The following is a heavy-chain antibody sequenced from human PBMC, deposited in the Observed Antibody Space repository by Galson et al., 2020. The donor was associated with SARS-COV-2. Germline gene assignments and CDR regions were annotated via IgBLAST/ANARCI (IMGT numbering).Heavy chain of an antibody. CDR2: ISYDGSNK. D-gene: IGHD3-3*01. J-gene: IGHJ6*02. CDR1: GFTFSSYA. V-gene: IGHV3-30*04. CDR3: ARDRQGPVYVLWSGYYTGSRGPSPGKYGMDV. Sequence: GGSLRLSCAASGFTFSSYAIHWLPHAPGKGLEWVAVISYDGSNKYYADSVRARFTLSRDNSKHTLYLQMNSQRAEDTAVYYCARDRQGPVYVLWSGYYTGSRGPSPGKYGMDVWGQGTTVTVSS.